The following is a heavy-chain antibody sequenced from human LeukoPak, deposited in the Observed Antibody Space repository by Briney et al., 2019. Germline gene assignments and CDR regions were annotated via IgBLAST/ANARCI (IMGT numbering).Heavy chain of an antibody. J-gene: IGHJ4*02. CDR2: IYYSGST. V-gene: IGHV4-39*07. CDR3: ARGEGRGVSFDY. Sequence: SETLSLTCTVSGGSISSSSYYWGWIRQPPGKGQEWIGSIYYSGSTYYNPSLKSRVTISVDTSKNQFSLKLSSVTAADTAVYYCARGEGRGVSFDYWGQGTLVTVSS. D-gene: IGHD3-10*01. CDR1: GGSISSSSYY.